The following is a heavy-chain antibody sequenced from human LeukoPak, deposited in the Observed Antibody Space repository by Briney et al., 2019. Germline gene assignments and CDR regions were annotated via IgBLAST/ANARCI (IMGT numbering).Heavy chain of an antibody. Sequence: PSETLSLTCAVYGGSFSGYYWSWIRQPPGKGLEWIGEINHSGGTNYNPSLKSRVTISVDTSKNQFSLKPSSVTAADTAVYYCASMVRGVMWGYYYYYMDVWGKGTTVTISS. V-gene: IGHV4-34*01. CDR3: ASMVRGVMWGYYYYYMDV. J-gene: IGHJ6*03. CDR2: INHSGGT. D-gene: IGHD3-10*01. CDR1: GGSFSGYY.